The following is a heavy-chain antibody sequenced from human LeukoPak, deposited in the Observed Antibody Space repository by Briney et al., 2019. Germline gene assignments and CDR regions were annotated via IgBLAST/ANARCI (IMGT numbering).Heavy chain of an antibody. Sequence: GGSLRLSCAASVFTFSDSAIHWVRQASGKGLEWVSYISSSSSTIYYADSVKGRFTISRDNAKNSLYLQMNSLRAEDTAVYYCARVGTQYYYDSSGYSQEFDYWGQGTLVTVSS. CDR3: ARVGTQYYYDSSGYSQEFDY. V-gene: IGHV3-48*01. J-gene: IGHJ4*02. D-gene: IGHD3-22*01. CDR1: VFTFSDSA. CDR2: ISSSSSTI.